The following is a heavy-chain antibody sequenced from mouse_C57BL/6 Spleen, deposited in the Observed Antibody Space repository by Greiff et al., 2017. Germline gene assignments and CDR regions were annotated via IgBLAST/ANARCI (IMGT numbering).Heavy chain of an antibody. CDR2: IDPSDSYT. J-gene: IGHJ3*01. CDR3: ARSNGSSYEGFAY. Sequence: QVQLKQPGAELVKPGASVKLSCKASGYTFTSYWMQWVKQRPGQGLEWIGEIDPSDSYTNYNQKFKGKATLTVDTSSSTAYMQLSSLTSEDAAVYYCARSNGSSYEGFAYWGQGTLVTVSA. V-gene: IGHV1-50*01. CDR1: GYTFTSYW. D-gene: IGHD1-1*01.